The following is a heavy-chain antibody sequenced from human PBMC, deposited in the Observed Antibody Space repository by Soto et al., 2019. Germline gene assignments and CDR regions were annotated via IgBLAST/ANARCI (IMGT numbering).Heavy chain of an antibody. CDR1: GFTFSSYW. CDR2: IKQDGSEK. J-gene: IGHJ6*02. CDR3: ARYITMVRGSYGMDV. Sequence: VQLVESGGGLVQPGGSLRLSCAASGFTFSSYWMSWVRQAPGKGLEWVANIKQDGSEKYYVDSVKGRFTISRDNAKNSLYLQMNSLRAEDTAVYYCARYITMVRGSYGMDVWGQGTTVTVSS. D-gene: IGHD3-10*01. V-gene: IGHV3-7*03.